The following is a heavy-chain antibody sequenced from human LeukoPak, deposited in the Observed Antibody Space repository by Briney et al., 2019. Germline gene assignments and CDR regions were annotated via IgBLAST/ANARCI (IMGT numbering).Heavy chain of an antibody. D-gene: IGHD5-12*01. Sequence: GESLQISCKGSGYRFTSYWIGWVRPMPGKGVGGMGIIYPGESETRYSPSFQGQVTISADKSISTAYLQWSSLKASDTAMYYCAAGYEFFDYWGQGTLVTVSS. CDR3: AAGYEFFDY. CDR2: IYPGESET. CDR1: GYRFTSYW. J-gene: IGHJ4*02. V-gene: IGHV5-51*01.